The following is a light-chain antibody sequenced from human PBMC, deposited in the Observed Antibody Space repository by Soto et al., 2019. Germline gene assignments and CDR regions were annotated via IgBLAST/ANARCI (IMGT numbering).Light chain of an antibody. CDR1: QTISTSY. CDR3: QHYDSSPRRYA. V-gene: IGKV3-20*01. J-gene: IGKJ2*01. CDR2: GTS. Sequence: DIVLTQSPGTLSLSPGERATLSCRASQTISTSYLAWYQQKPGQAPRLLIYGTSSRATDIPDRFSGSGFGTDFSLTINRLDPEDFAVYYCQHYDSSPRRYAFGQGTKLEIK.